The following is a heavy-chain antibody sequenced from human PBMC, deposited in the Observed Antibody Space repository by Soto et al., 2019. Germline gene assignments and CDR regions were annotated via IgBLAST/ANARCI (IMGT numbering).Heavy chain of an antibody. Sequence: PSETLSLTCAVSGSSISSGGYSWSWIRQPPGKGLEWSGYIYHSGSTYYNPSLKSRVTISVDRSKSQFSLKLSSVTAADTAVYYCAREGGGSLGFDYWGQGTLVTVSS. CDR2: IYHSGST. D-gene: IGHD2-15*01. CDR3: AREGGGSLGFDY. J-gene: IGHJ4*02. V-gene: IGHV4-30-2*01. CDR1: GSSISSGGYS.